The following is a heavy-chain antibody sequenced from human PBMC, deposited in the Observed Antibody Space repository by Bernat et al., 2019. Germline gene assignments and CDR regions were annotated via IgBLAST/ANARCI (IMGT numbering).Heavy chain of an antibody. CDR3: AGQYDFWSAYGWFDP. CDR1: GGSISSSTYY. J-gene: IGHJ5*02. CDR2: INYSGST. Sequence: QLQLQESGPGLVKPSETLSLTCTVSGGSISSSTYYWGWIRQPPGKGLEWIGSINYSGSTYYNPSLKSRVSMSVDTSKNQFSLWLISVTAADTAVYYCAGQYDFWSAYGWFDPWGQGTLVTVSS. V-gene: IGHV4-39*01. D-gene: IGHD3-3*01.